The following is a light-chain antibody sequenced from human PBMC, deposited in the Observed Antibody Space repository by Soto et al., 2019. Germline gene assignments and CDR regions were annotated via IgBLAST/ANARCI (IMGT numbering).Light chain of an antibody. CDR1: SSDVGGYNY. J-gene: IGLJ1*01. V-gene: IGLV2-14*03. CDR2: DVS. CDR3: SSYTSSSTPWV. Sequence: QSVLTQPTSVSGSPGQSIAISCTGTSSDVGGYNYASWYQHHPGKAPKLMICDVSDRPSGVSNRFSGSKSGNTASLTISGLQAEDEADYYCSSYTSSSTPWVFGTGTKVTVL.